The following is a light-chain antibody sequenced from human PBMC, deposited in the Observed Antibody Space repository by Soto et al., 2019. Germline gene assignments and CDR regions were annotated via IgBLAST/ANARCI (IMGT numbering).Light chain of an antibody. CDR3: QQYNRFPSLT. V-gene: IGKV3-15*01. CDR2: GAS. J-gene: IGKJ4*01. Sequence: EIVMTQSPATLSVSPGERATLSCRASQSVSSNLAWYQQKPGQAPRLLIYGASTRATGIPVRFSGSGSGTEFTLTISSLQSEDFAVYFCQQYNRFPSLTFGGGTRVEIK. CDR1: QSVSSN.